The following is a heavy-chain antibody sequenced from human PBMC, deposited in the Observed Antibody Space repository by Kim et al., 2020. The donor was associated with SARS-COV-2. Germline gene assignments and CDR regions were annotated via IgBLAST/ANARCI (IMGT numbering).Heavy chain of an antibody. V-gene: IGHV3-23*01. J-gene: IGHJ4*02. CDR1: GIAFSSYG. D-gene: IGHD3-10*01. Sequence: GGSLRLSCAASGIAFSSYGMTWVRQAPGKGLEWVSSFTSDDNTYYAASVKGRFAISRDNSNNMLHLQMSSRRAADTAVFYCCDYHGPGCHYLYWCQGTPV. CDR2: FTSDDNT. CDR3: CDYHGPGCHYLY.